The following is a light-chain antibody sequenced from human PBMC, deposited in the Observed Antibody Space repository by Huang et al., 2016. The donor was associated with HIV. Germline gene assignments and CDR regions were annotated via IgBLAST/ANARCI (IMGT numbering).Light chain of an antibody. CDR2: KSS. CDR3: QQYNTFWT. CDR1: QSVSSW. V-gene: IGKV1-5*03. Sequence: DIQMTQSPSILSASVGDRVTITCRASQSVSSWLAWYQQKTGKPPKRLIYKSSILERGVPSRFSGSGSGTEFTLTISSLQPDDFATYYCQQYNTFWTFGQGTKV. J-gene: IGKJ1*01.